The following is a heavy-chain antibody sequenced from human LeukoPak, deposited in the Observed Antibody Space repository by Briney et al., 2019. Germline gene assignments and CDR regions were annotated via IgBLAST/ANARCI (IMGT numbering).Heavy chain of an antibody. CDR2: ISSSGTNI. J-gene: IGHJ4*02. CDR3: ARRLVGSTSLVDY. V-gene: IGHV3-11*01. Sequence: PGGSLSLTCAASGFTFSDYYMTWIRQAPGKGLEWVSYISSSGTNIYYADSVRVRFTISRDNAKKSLYLQMNSLRAEDTAMYYCARRLVGSTSLVDYWGQGGLLTVSS. D-gene: IGHD1-26*01. CDR1: GFTFSDYY.